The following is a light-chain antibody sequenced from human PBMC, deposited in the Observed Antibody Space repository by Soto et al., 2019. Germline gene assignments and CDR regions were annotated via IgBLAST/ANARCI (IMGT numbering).Light chain of an antibody. CDR2: GNT. Sequence: QSVLTQPPSVSGAPGQRVAISCTGSSSNIGSTYDVQWYQQLPGTAPKLLIHGNTNRPSEVPDRFSGSKSGTSASLAITGLQADDEADYYCQSYDDSLSVHYVFGTGTKATVL. CDR1: SSNIGSTYD. CDR3: QSYDDSLSVHYV. V-gene: IGLV1-40*01. J-gene: IGLJ1*01.